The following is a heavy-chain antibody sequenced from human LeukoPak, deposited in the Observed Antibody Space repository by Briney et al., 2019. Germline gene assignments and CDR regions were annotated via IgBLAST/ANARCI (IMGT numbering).Heavy chain of an antibody. CDR2: IYSGGGK. Sequence: GGSLRLSCAASGFTVSSNYMSWVRQAPGKRLEWVSAIYSGGGKYYEDSVKGRFRFSRHNSNNTMYRQMNSLRAEDTAVYYCARSSENWGQGTLVTVPS. CDR3: ARSSEN. CDR1: GFTVSSNY. J-gene: IGHJ4*02. V-gene: IGHV3-53*01.